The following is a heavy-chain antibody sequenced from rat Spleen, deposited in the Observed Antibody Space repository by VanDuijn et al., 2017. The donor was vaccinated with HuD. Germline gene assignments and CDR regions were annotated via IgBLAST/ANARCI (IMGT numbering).Heavy chain of an antibody. Sequence: EVQLVESGGGLVQPGRSLKLSCAASGFTFSNYDMAWVRQAPTEGLEWVATFSYDGRTTYYRDYVKGRFTISRDNAKSTLYLQMDSLKSEDTATYYCATDGYYDGIYYSVYVMDAWAQGASVTVSS. J-gene: IGHJ4*01. D-gene: IGHD1-12*02. CDR2: FSYDGRTT. CDR1: GFTFSNYD. V-gene: IGHV5S10*01. CDR3: ATDGYYDGIYYSVYVMDA.